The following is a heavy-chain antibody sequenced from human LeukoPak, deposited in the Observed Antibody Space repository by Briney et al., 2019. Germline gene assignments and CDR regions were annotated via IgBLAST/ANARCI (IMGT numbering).Heavy chain of an antibody. D-gene: IGHD3-22*01. CDR1: GGSISSGGYY. J-gene: IGHJ3*02. CDR2: IYYSGST. V-gene: IGHV4-31*03. Sequence: SSETLSLTCTVSGGSISSGGYYWSWIRQHPGKGLEWIGYIYYSGSTYYNPSLKSRVTISVDTSKNQFSLKLSSVTAADTAVYYCARCTMIHRAFDIWGQGTMVTVSS. CDR3: ARCTMIHRAFDI.